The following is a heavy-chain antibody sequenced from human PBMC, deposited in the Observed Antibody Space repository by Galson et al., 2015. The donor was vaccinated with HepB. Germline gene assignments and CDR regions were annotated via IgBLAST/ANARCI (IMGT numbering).Heavy chain of an antibody. V-gene: IGHV1-69*13. D-gene: IGHD5-24*01. J-gene: IGHJ4*02. CDR1: GGTFSSYA. CDR2: IIPIFGTA. Sequence: SVKVSCKASGGTFSSYAISWVRQAPGQGLEWMGGIIPIFGTANYAQKFQGRVTITADESTSTAYMELSSLRSEDTAVYYCARAAPRDGYNPKYYSDYWGQGTLVTVSS. CDR3: ARAAPRDGYNPKYYSDY.